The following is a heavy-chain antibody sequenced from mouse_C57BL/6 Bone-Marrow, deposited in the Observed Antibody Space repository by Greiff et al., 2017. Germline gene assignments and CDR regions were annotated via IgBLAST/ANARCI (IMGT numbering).Heavy chain of an antibody. J-gene: IGHJ3*01. CDR1: GYTFTSYW. CDR3: ARGAY. V-gene: IGHV1-59*01. CDR2: IDPSDSYT. Sequence: QVQLQQSGAELVRPGTSVKLSCKASGYTFTSYWMHWVKQRPGQGLEWIGVIDPSDSYTNYNQKFKGKATLTVDTSSSTAYMQLSSLTSEDSAVYYCARGAYWGQGTLVTVSA.